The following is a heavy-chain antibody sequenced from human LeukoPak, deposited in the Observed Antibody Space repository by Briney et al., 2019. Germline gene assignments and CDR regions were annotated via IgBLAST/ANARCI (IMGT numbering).Heavy chain of an antibody. Sequence: SETLSLTCAVYGGSFSGYYWSWIRQPPGKGLEWIGEINHSGSTNYNPSLKGRVTISVDTSKNQFSLKLSSVTAADTAVYYCARGSQSLGYCSGGSCRAKIFDYWGQGTLVTVSS. CDR3: ARGSQSLGYCSGGSCRAKIFDY. V-gene: IGHV4-34*01. CDR1: GGSFSGYY. CDR2: INHSGST. D-gene: IGHD2-15*01. J-gene: IGHJ4*02.